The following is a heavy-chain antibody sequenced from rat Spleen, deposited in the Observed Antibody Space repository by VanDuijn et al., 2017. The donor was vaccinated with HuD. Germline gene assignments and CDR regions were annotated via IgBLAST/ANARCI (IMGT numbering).Heavy chain of an antibody. CDR1: GFTFSDYY. CDR2: ISYDGSST. D-gene: IGHD1-9*01. Sequence: EVQLVETGGGLVQPGRSLKLSCAASGFTFSDYYMAWVRQAPTKGLEWVATISYDGSSTYYRDSVKGRFTFSRDNAKSTLYLQMDSLRSEDTATYYCARHPTYYGFDGDWFACWGQGTLVTVSS. J-gene: IGHJ3*01. V-gene: IGHV5-29*01. CDR3: ARHPTYYGFDGDWFAC.